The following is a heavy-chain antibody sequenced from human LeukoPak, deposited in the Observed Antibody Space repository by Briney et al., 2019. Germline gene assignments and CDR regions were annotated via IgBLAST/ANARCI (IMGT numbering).Heavy chain of an antibody. V-gene: IGHV4-59*01. CDR3: AREGYDSKIYYKADY. Sequence: SETLSLTCTVSVGSINTYYWSWIRQPPGKGLEWIGYISYSGSTKYNPSFESRVTITVDTSKNQFSLKVTSVTAADTAVYYCAREGYDSKIYYKADYWGQGTLVTVSS. CDR2: ISYSGST. CDR1: VGSINTYY. J-gene: IGHJ4*02. D-gene: IGHD3-22*01.